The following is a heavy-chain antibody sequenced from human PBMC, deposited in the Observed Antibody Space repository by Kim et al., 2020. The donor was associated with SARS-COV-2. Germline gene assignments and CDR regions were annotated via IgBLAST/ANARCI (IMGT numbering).Heavy chain of an antibody. D-gene: IGHD6-19*01. CDR3: ASLGSSLSSGWSGYYYYGMDV. J-gene: IGHJ6*02. Sequence: SETLSLTCTVSGGSISSSSYYWGWIRQPPGKGLEWIGSIYYSWSTYYNPSLKSRVTISVDTSKNQFSLKLSSVTAAETAVYYCASLGSSLSSGWSGYYYYGMDVWGQGTTVTVSS. CDR1: GGSISSSSYY. V-gene: IGHV4-39*01. CDR2: IYYSWST.